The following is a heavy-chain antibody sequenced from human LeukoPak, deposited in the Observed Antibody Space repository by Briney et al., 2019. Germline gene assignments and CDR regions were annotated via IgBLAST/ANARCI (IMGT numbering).Heavy chain of an antibody. CDR3: AKGGCSSTTCYLANP. J-gene: IGHJ5*02. CDR2: ISYDGTIR. V-gene: IGHV3-30*18. D-gene: IGHD2-2*01. CDR1: GLTFSSYG. Sequence: GRSLRLSCAASGLTFSSYGMHWVRQAPGKGLEWVAVISYDGTIRNYADSVKGRFTISRDNSKNTLYLQMNSLTAEDTALYYCAKGGCSSTTCYLANPWGQGTLVTVSS.